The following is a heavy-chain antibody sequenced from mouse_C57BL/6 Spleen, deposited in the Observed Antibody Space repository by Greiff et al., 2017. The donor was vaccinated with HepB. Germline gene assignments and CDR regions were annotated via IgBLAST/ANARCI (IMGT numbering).Heavy chain of an antibody. D-gene: IGHD2-4*01. Sequence: QVQLQQPGAELVMPGASVKLSCKASGYTFTSYWMHWVKQRPGQGLEWIGEIDPSDSYTNYNQKFKGKSTLTVDKSSSTAYMQLSSMTSEDSAVYYCARDDDYVFAYWGQGTLVTVSA. CDR2: IDPSDSYT. CDR1: GYTFTSYW. V-gene: IGHV1-69*01. CDR3: ARDDDYVFAY. J-gene: IGHJ3*01.